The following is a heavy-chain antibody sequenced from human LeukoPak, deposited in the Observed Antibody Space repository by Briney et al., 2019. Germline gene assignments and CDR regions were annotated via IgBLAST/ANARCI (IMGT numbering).Heavy chain of an antibody. Sequence: PSETLSPTCTVSGGSISSSSYYWGWIRQPPGKGLEWIGSIYYSGSTYYNPSLKSRVTISVDTSKNQFSLKLSSVTAADTAVYYCATYYGSVDYWGQGTLVTVSS. CDR1: GGSISSSSYY. V-gene: IGHV4-39*01. D-gene: IGHD3-10*01. J-gene: IGHJ4*02. CDR3: ATYYGSVDY. CDR2: IYYSGST.